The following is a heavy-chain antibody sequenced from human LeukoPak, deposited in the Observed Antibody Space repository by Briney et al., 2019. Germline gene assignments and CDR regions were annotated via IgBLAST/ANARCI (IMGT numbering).Heavy chain of an antibody. CDR2: ITSSSGSI. D-gene: IGHD3-22*01. V-gene: IGHV3-48*03. Sequence: PGRSLRLSCAASGFTFSSFDIHWVRQAPGKGLEWVSYITSSSGSIYYADSVKGRFTISRDNAKNSLYLQMNSLRVEDTAVYYCARAHDYYDSSGYPFDYWGQGTLVTVSS. CDR3: ARAHDYYDSSGYPFDY. J-gene: IGHJ4*02. CDR1: GFTFSSFD.